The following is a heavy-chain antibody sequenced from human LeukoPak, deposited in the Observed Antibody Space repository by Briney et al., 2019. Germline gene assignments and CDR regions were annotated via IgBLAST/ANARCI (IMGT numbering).Heavy chain of an antibody. CDR2: IIPIFGTA. D-gene: IGHD5-24*01. CDR3: AGPREMATIYYYYGMDV. J-gene: IGHJ6*02. Sequence: SVKVSCKASGGTFSSYAISWVRQAPGQGLEWMGGIIPIFGTATYAQKFQGRVTITADESTSTAYMELSSLRSEDTAVYYCAGPREMATIYYYYGMDVWGQGTTVTVSS. V-gene: IGHV1-69*13. CDR1: GGTFSSYA.